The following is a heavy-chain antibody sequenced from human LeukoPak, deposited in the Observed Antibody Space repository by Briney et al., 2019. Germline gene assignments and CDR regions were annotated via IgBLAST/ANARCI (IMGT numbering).Heavy chain of an antibody. J-gene: IGHJ4*02. CDR1: GYTFTSYY. V-gene: IGHV1-46*01. CDR2: INPSGGDT. Sequence: ASVKVSCKASGYTFTSYYMHWVRQAPGQGLEWMGIINPSGGDTSYAQKFQGRLTMTRDTSTNTVYMELTSLRSEDTAVYYCAREVMDNLRFDYWGQGALVTVSS. CDR3: AREVMDNLRFDY. D-gene: IGHD1-14*01.